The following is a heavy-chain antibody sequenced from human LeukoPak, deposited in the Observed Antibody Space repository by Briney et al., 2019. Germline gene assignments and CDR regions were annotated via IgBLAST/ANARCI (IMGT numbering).Heavy chain of an antibody. CDR3: AKVPSGYYDSSGYQNWYFDL. V-gene: IGHV3-48*03. J-gene: IGHJ2*01. D-gene: IGHD3-22*01. Sequence: GGSLRLSCAASGFTFSSYEMNWVRQAPGKGLEWVSYISSSGSTINYADSVKGRFTISRDNAKNSLYLQMNSLRAEDTAVYYCAKVPSGYYDSSGYQNWYFDLWGRGTLVTVSS. CDR1: GFTFSSYE. CDR2: ISSSGSTI.